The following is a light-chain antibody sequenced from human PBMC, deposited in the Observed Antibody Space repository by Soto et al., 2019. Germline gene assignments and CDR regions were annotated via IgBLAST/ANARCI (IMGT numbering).Light chain of an antibody. CDR1: QSISSW. J-gene: IGKJ1*01. Sequence: DVQITQSPSTLSASVVDRVTITCRASQSISSWLAWYQQKPGKAPKLLIYDASSLESGVPSRFSGSGSGTDFTLTISSLRPDDFATYYCQQYNSYPWTFGQGTKVDIK. CDR2: DAS. CDR3: QQYNSYPWT. V-gene: IGKV1-5*01.